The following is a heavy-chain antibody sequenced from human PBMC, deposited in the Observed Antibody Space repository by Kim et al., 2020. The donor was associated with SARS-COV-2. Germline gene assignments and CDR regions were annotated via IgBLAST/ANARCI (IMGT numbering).Heavy chain of an antibody. V-gene: IGHV4-34*01. CDR1: GGSFSGYY. Sequence: SETLSLTCAVYGGSFSGYYWSWIRQPPGKGLEWIGEINHSGSTNYNPSPKSRVTISVDTSKNQFSLKLSSVTAADTAVYYCARGTRQWLSRHYYYYMDVWGKGTTLPVSS. J-gene: IGHJ6*03. CDR3: ARGTRQWLSRHYYYYMDV. CDR2: INHSGST. D-gene: IGHD6-19*01.